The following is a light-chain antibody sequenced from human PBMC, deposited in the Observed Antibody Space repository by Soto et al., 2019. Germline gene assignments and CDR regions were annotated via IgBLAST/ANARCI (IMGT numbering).Light chain of an antibody. CDR2: GAS. CDR1: QSVSSN. V-gene: IGKV3-15*01. CDR3: QQYKNWPPYT. J-gene: IGKJ2*01. Sequence: EIVMTQSPATLSVSPGERATLSCRASQSVSSNLAWYQQKPGQAPRLLIYGASTKANGIPARFSGSGSGTEFTLTFSSLQSEDFAVYYCQQYKNWPPYTFGQGTKLEIK.